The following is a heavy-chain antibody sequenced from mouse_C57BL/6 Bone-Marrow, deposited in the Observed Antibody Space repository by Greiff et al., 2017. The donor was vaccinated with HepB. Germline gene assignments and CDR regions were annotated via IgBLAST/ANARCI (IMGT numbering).Heavy chain of an antibody. CDR1: ASPPTGYW. D-gene: IGHD1-2*01. J-gene: IGHJ3*01. CDR3: ARGRGTTASWFAY. CDR2: ILPGSGST. V-gene: IGHV1-9*01. Sequence: PLPQSLASLLPPARSFQLSCKATASPPTGYWLQWVKQRPGHRPHCIGEILPGSGSTNYNEKFKGKATVTADTSSNKAYMQLSSLTTEDSALYYCARGRGTTASWFAYWGQGTLVTVSA.